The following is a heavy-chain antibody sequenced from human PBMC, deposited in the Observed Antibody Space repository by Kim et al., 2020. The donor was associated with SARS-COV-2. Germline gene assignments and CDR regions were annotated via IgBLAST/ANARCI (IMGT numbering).Heavy chain of an antibody. V-gene: IGHV3-33*06. D-gene: IGHD2-15*01. CDR2: IWYDGSQE. CDR3: AKDPITYCTGPGCNSYWFDS. J-gene: IGHJ5*01. Sequence: LSLTCAASGFPFHRYGINWIRQAPGKGLEWVASIWYDGSQEYYIDSVKGRFTISRDNSRSILYLQMNSLRAEDAAVYYCAKDPITYCTGPGCNSYWFDSGGQGTRVTVSS. CDR1: GFPFHRYG.